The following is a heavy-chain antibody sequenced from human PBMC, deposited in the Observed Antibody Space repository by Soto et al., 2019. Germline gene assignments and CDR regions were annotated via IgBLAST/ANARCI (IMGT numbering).Heavy chain of an antibody. CDR1: CYSIISGYY. CDR3: ARDNWGLDWFDP. J-gene: IGHJ5*02. V-gene: IGHV4-38-2*02. CDR2: IYHSGST. Sequence: SETLSLTCAVSCYSIISGYYWGWIRQPPGKGLEWIGSIYHSGSTYYNPSLKSRVTISVDTSKNQFSLKLSSVTAADTAVYYCARDNWGLDWFDPWGQGTLVTVSS. D-gene: IGHD7-27*01.